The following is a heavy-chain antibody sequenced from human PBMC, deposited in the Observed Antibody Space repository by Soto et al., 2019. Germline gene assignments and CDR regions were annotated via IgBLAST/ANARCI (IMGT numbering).Heavy chain of an antibody. CDR3: ARVGYGDYGWYFDL. Sequence: EVQLVESGGGLIQPGGSLRLSCAASGFTVTNKYMTWVRQAPGKGLEWVSVIYSGGSTSYADSVKGRFTISRDNSKNILYPQMHSMSAEATAVYYCARVGYGDYGWYFDLWGRGTLVTVSS. V-gene: IGHV3-53*01. CDR2: IYSGGST. J-gene: IGHJ2*01. D-gene: IGHD4-17*01. CDR1: GFTVTNKY.